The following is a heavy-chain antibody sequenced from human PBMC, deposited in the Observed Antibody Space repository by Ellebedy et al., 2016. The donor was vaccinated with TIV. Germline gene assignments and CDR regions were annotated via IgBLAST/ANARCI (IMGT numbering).Heavy chain of an antibody. CDR1: GFTFSNHW. CDR3: VKDRSSSSWYYFDY. V-gene: IGHV3-74*01. Sequence: GESLKISCAASGFTFSNHWMHWVRQAPGKGLVWVSRIDGDGRSTGYAGSVKGRFTISRDNSKNTLYLQLSSLRAEDTAKYYCVKDRSSSSWYYFDYWGQGTLVTVSS. D-gene: IGHD6-13*01. J-gene: IGHJ4*02. CDR2: IDGDGRST.